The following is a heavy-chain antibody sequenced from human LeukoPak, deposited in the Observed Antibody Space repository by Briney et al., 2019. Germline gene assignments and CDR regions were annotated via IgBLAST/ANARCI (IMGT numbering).Heavy chain of an antibody. Sequence: PGGSLRLSCAASGFTFSSYSMNWVRQAPGKGLEWVSSISSSSSYIYYADSVKGRFTISRDNAKNSLYLQMNSLRAEDTAVYYCARDYGSGSYYFSYWGQGTLVTVSS. J-gene: IGHJ4*02. D-gene: IGHD3-10*01. CDR2: ISSSSSYI. V-gene: IGHV3-21*01. CDR3: ARDYGSGSYYFSY. CDR1: GFTFSSYS.